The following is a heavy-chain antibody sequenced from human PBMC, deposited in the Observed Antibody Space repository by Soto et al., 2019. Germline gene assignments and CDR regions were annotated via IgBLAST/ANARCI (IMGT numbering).Heavy chain of an antibody. Sequence: GGSLRLSCAASGFTFSSYAMSWVRQAPGKGLEWVSSISGSGGSTYYADSVKGRFTISRDNSKNTLYLQMNSLRAEDTAVYYCAKDLEPGIAVAGIFDYWGQGTLVTVSS. J-gene: IGHJ4*02. D-gene: IGHD6-19*01. CDR2: ISGSGGST. CDR3: AKDLEPGIAVAGIFDY. V-gene: IGHV3-23*01. CDR1: GFTFSSYA.